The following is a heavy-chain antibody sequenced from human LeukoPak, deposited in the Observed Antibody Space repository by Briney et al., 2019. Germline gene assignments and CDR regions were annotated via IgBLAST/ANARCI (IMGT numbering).Heavy chain of an antibody. CDR2: IYPGDSDI. Sequence: GESLKISCKGSGYSFTNYWIGWVRQMPGKGLEWMGIIYPGDSDIRYSPSFQGQVTISADKSISTAYLQCSSLKASDTATYYCARGRGRQATDAFDIWGQGTMVTVSS. CDR1: GYSFTNYW. CDR3: ARGRGRQATDAFDI. D-gene: IGHD3-16*01. V-gene: IGHV5-51*01. J-gene: IGHJ3*02.